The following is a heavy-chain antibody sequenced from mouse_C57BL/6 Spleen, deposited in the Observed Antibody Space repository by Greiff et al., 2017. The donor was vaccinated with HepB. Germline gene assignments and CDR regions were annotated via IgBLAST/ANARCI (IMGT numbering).Heavy chain of an antibody. D-gene: IGHD2-2*01. CDR1: GYTFTSYW. J-gene: IGHJ3*01. V-gene: IGHV1-64*01. Sequence: QVQLQQPGAELVKPGASVKLSCKASGYTFTSYWMHWVKQRPGQGLEWIGMIHPNSGSTNYNEKFKSKATLTVDKSSSPAYMQLSSLTSEDSAVYYCARSEGYPFAYWGQGTLVTVSA. CDR3: ARSEGYPFAY. CDR2: IHPNSGST.